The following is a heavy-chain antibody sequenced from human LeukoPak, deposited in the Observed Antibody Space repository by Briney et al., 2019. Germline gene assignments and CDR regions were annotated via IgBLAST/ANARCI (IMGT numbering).Heavy chain of an antibody. Sequence: ASVKVSCEASGYTFTSYGISWVRQAPGQGLEWMGWISVYNGNTNYAQKFQGRVAMTTDTSTSTAYMELRSLRSDDTAIYYCARSHRYYGSGSYSTIDSWGQGTLVTVSS. CDR3: ARSHRYYGSGSYSTIDS. V-gene: IGHV1-18*04. J-gene: IGHJ4*02. CDR1: GYTFTSYG. CDR2: ISVYNGNT. D-gene: IGHD3-10*01.